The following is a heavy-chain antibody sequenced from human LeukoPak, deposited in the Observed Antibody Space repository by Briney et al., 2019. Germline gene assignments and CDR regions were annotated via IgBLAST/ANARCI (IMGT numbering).Heavy chain of an antibody. V-gene: IGHV1-18*01. CDR2: ISVYNGNT. J-gene: IGHJ3*01. Sequence: ASVTVSCKASGYTFTSYDINWVRQAPGQGLEWMGWISVYNGNTNYAQKFQGRVTMTTDTSTSTAYMELRSLRSDDTAVYYCARQSDIRTRRGDDAFDVWGQGTVVTVSS. D-gene: IGHD3-10*01. CDR1: GYTFTSYD. CDR3: ARQSDIRTRRGDDAFDV.